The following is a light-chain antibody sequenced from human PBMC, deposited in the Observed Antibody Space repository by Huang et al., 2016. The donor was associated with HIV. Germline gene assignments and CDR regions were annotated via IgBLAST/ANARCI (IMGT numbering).Light chain of an antibody. CDR1: QSITNS. J-gene: IGKJ4*01. Sequence: DIQLTQSPSSLSASVGDRVTISCRASQSITNSLNWYQQKPGKAPKLLIYGASSLQGGGPSRFSGSGSGTDFTLTINSLQPEDFATYYCQQSYITLTFGGGTKVEIK. V-gene: IGKV1-39*01. CDR3: QQSYITLT. CDR2: GAS.